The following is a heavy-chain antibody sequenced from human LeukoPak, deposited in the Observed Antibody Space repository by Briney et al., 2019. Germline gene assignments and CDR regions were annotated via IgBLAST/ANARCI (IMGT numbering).Heavy chain of an antibody. CDR1: GGTFSSYA. CDR2: IIPILGIA. CDR3: ARGVAHYGDYVGY. Sequence: WASVKVSCKASGGTFSSYAISWVRQAPGQGLEWMGRIIPILGIANYAQKFQGRVTITADKSTSTAYMELSSLRSEDTAVYYCARGVAHYGDYVGYWGQGTLVTVSS. V-gene: IGHV1-69*04. J-gene: IGHJ4*02. D-gene: IGHD4-17*01.